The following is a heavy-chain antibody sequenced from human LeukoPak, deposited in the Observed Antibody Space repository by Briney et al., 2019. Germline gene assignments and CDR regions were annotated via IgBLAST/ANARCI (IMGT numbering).Heavy chain of an antibody. CDR2: IIPIFGTA. J-gene: IGHJ4*02. Sequence: SVKVSCKASGGTFSSYAISWVRQAPGQGLEWMGGIIPIFGTANYAQRFQGRVTITADESTSTAYMELSSLRSEDTAVYYCARPGPYDFWSGYYIPLDYWGQGTLVTVSS. D-gene: IGHD3-3*01. CDR3: ARPGPYDFWSGYYIPLDY. V-gene: IGHV1-69*13. CDR1: GGTFSSYA.